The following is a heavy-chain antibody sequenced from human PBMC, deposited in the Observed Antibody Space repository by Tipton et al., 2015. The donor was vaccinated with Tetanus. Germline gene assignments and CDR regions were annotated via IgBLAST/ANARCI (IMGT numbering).Heavy chain of an antibody. CDR2: ISSSSKWR. D-gene: IGHD6-19*01. CDR3: ARIGWLQQNKPAFDI. J-gene: IGHJ3*02. V-gene: IGHV3-21*06. CDR1: GFTFGDFA. Sequence: SLRLSCTASGFTFGDFAMSWFRLAPGKGLEWVSAISSSSKWRYYAESLKGRFTISRDNSKNSLFLEMTSLGAEDTGVYYCARIGWLQQNKPAFDIWGQGTVVTVSS.